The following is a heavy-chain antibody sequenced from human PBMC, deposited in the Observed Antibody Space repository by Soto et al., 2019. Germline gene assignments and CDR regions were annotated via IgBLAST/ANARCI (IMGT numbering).Heavy chain of an antibody. CDR2: ITSSGAA. D-gene: IGHD3-22*01. Sequence: DVQLLESGGDLAQPGGSLRLSGEASGFTFNNNAIAWVRQAPGKGLEWVSGITSSGAAYYADSVKGRFTISRDNSKNTLYLQMNSLRAEDTAVYYCAKGESSVSARDFDPWGQGTLVTVSS. CDR3: AKGESSVSARDFDP. V-gene: IGHV3-23*01. CDR1: GFTFNNNA. J-gene: IGHJ5*02.